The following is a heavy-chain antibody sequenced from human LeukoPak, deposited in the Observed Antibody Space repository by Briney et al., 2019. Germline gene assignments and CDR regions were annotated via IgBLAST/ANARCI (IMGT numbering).Heavy chain of an antibody. D-gene: IGHD5-18*01. CDR3: ARGRRLGHTAIKMGYYYYMDV. J-gene: IGHJ6*03. Sequence: RASVKVSCKASGYTFTSYDINWVRQATGQGLEWMGWMNPNSGNTGYAQKFQGRVTITRNTSISTAYMELSSLRSEDTAVYYCARGRRLGHTAIKMGYYYYMDVWGKGTTVTVSS. CDR1: GYTFTSYD. CDR2: MNPNSGNT. V-gene: IGHV1-8*03.